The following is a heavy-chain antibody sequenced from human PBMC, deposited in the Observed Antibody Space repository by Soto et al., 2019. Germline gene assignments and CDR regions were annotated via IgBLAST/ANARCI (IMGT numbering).Heavy chain of an antibody. D-gene: IGHD6-13*01. Sequence: EVQLLESGGGLAQPGGSLRLSCVVSGFTFSSYAMNWVRQAPGKGLEWVSGISGSGGTTYYADSVKGRFTISRDNSKNTLYLQMNSLRAEDMAVYYCAKGNSHYQYYYIDVWGKGTTVTVSS. J-gene: IGHJ6*03. V-gene: IGHV3-23*01. CDR1: GFTFSSYA. CDR3: AKGNSHYQYYYIDV. CDR2: ISGSGGTT.